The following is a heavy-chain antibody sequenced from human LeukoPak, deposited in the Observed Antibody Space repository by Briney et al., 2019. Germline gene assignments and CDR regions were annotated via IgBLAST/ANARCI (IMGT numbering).Heavy chain of an antibody. J-gene: IGHJ6*02. CDR3: ARAMHCSSTSCYARYYYYGMDV. CDR2: IYYSGST. Sequence: PSETLSLTCTVSGGSISSYYWSWIRQPPGKGLEWIGYIYYSGSTNYNPSLKSRVTISVDTSKNQFSLKLSSVTAADTAVYYCARAMHCSSTSCYARYYYYGMDVWGQGTTVTVSS. D-gene: IGHD2-2*01. V-gene: IGHV4-59*01. CDR1: GGSISSYY.